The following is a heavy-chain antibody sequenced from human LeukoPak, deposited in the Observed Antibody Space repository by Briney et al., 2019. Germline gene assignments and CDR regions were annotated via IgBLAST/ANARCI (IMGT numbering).Heavy chain of an antibody. D-gene: IGHD6-13*01. CDR1: GFTFSSYA. J-gene: IGHJ4*02. V-gene: IGHV3-30*04. CDR2: ISYDGSNK. CDR3: ARDAGPFDY. Sequence: GRSLRPSCAASGFTFSSYAMHWVRQAPGKGLEWVAVISYDGSNKYYADSVKGRFTISRDNSKNTLYLQMNSLRAEDTAVYYCARDAGPFDYWGQGTLVTVSS.